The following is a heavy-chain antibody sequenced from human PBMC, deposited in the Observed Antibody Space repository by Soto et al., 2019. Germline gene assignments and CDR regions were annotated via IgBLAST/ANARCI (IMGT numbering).Heavy chain of an antibody. CDR1: GFTFENYA. CDR2: ISGSGGTT. V-gene: IGHV3-23*01. CDR3: AKDSWAIFGVPAGEYYAMDV. D-gene: IGHD3-3*01. J-gene: IGHJ6*02. Sequence: QPGGSLRLSCVASGFTFENYAMSWVRQAPGEGLEWVSAISGSGGTTYYSDSVKGRFTISRDNSKNTVYLQMNDLRVEDAAEYFCAKDSWAIFGVPAGEYYAMDVWGQGTTVTVSS.